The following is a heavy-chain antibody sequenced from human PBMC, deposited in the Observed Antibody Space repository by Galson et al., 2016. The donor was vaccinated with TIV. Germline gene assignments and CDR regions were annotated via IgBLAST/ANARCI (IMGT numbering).Heavy chain of an antibody. V-gene: IGHV1-3*04. J-gene: IGHJ6*02. CDR3: ARDRGSMTMILVVDYYFGMDV. CDR2: INTGNGNT. D-gene: IGHD3-22*01. Sequence: SVKVSCKASGYVFTIYPIHWVRQAPGQRLGWMGWINTGNGNTKYSQKFQGRVTITSDTSATTAYMELTSLRSEDTAVYYCARDRGSMTMILVVDYYFGMDVWGQGTTVTVSS. CDR1: GYVFTIYP.